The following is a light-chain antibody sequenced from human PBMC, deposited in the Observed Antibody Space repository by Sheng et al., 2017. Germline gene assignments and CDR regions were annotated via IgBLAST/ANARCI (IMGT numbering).Light chain of an antibody. Sequence: QSALTQPPSASGSPGQSVTISCTGLSSDVGGYNYVSWYQQHPGKAPKLIIYEVNKRPSGVPDRFSGSKSGNTASLTVSGLQAEDEADYHCSSFEGGNIFYVFGTGTKLTVL. J-gene: IGLJ1*01. CDR3: SSFEGGNIFYV. V-gene: IGLV2-8*01. CDR1: SSDVGGYNY. CDR2: EVN.